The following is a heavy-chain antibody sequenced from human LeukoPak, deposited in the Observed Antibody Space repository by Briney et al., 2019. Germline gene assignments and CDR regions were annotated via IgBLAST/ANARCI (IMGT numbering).Heavy chain of an antibody. Sequence: GGSLRLSCAASGFTFSSYWMSWVRQAPGKGLEWVANIKQDGSEKYYVDSVKGRFTISRDNAKNSLYLQMNSLRAEDTAVYYCARGVDQEYPLLTYYYYMDVWGKGTTVTVSS. CDR1: GFTFSSYW. CDR3: ARGVDQEYPLLTYYYYMDV. V-gene: IGHV3-7*01. J-gene: IGHJ6*03. CDR2: IKQDGSEK. D-gene: IGHD2/OR15-2a*01.